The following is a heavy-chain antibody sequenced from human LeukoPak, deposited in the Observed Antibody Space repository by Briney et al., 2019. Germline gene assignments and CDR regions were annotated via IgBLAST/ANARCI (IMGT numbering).Heavy chain of an antibody. Sequence: GGSLRLSCVVSGFTFNSYAMSWVRQAPGKGLEWVSGIRGSGGSTYYADSVKGRFTISRDNTKNTLYLQMNSLRAEDTAVYYCAKDRHAPGRYCSSTSCFPFDSWGQGTLVTVSS. V-gene: IGHV3-23*01. J-gene: IGHJ5*01. CDR3: AKDRHAPGRYCSSTSCFPFDS. D-gene: IGHD2-2*01. CDR1: GFTFNSYA. CDR2: IRGSGGST.